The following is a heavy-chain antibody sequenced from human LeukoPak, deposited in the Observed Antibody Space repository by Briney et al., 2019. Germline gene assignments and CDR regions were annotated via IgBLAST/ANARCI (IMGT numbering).Heavy chain of an antibody. CDR1: GFTFSNYW. CDR3: ARHLSGVTGYTYGRGIDY. D-gene: IGHD5-18*01. J-gene: IGHJ4*02. V-gene: IGHV3-7*01. CDR2: IKEDGSEK. Sequence: GGSLRLSCAVSGFTFSNYWMSFVRQAPGKGLERVANIKEDGSEKYYVDSVKGRFTISRDSAKTSLYLQMISLRAEDTAVYYCARHLSGVTGYTYGRGIDYWGQGTLVTVSS.